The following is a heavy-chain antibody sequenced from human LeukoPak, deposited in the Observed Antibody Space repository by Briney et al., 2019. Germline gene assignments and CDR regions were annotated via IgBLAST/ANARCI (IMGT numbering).Heavy chain of an antibody. J-gene: IGHJ4*02. D-gene: IGHD3-3*01. CDR3: AIPPHLADLEWPSYYFDY. Sequence: GGSLRLSCAASGFTFSSYSMNWVRQAPGKGLEWVSSISSSSSYIYYADSVKGRFTISRDNAKNSLYLQMNSLRAEDTAVYYCAIPPHLADLEWPSYYFDYWGQGTLVTVSS. CDR2: ISSSSSYI. CDR1: GFTFSSYS. V-gene: IGHV3-21*01.